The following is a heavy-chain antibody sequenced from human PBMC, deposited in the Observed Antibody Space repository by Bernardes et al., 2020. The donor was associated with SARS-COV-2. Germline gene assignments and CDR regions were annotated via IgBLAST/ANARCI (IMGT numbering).Heavy chain of an antibody. J-gene: IGHJ6*02. CDR1: GYTFTSYG. Sequence: ASVKVSCKASGYTFTSYGISWVRQAPGQGLEWMGWISAYNGNTNYAQKLQGRVTMTTDTSTSTAYMELRSLRSDDTAVYYCARRLRGRTSYLLGIGMDVWGQGTTVTVSS. CDR3: ARRLRGRTSYLLGIGMDV. V-gene: IGHV1-18*01. D-gene: IGHD2-2*01. CDR2: ISAYNGNT.